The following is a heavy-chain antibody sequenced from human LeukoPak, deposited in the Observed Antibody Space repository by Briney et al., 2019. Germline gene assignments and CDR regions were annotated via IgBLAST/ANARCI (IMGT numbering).Heavy chain of an antibody. Sequence: GGSLRLSCAASGFTFSSYAMSWVRQAPGKGLEWVSAISGSGGSTYYADSVKGRFTISRDNSKNTLYLQMNSLRAEDTAVYYCAKLSGFSSSKNYMDVWGKGTTVTVSS. CDR2: ISGSGGST. CDR3: AKLSGFSSSKNYMDV. D-gene: IGHD6-13*01. V-gene: IGHV3-23*01. CDR1: GFTFSSYA. J-gene: IGHJ6*03.